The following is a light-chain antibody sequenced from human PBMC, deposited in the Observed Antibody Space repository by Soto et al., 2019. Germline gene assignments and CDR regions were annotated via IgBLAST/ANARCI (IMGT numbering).Light chain of an antibody. CDR1: QTVSSN. Sequence: EIILTQSPDTLPLSPGERATLSCRASQTVSSNYLAWCQQKPGQAPRLLIYGASTRATGIPARFSGSGSGTEFTLTISSLQSEDFAVYYCQQYNDWPTFGQGTKVDIK. J-gene: IGKJ1*01. CDR3: QQYNDWPT. V-gene: IGKV3-15*01. CDR2: GAS.